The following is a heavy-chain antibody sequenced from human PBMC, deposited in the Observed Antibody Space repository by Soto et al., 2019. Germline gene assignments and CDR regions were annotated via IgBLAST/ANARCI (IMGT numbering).Heavy chain of an antibody. CDR3: ARDPTYYDSSGYYPYFDY. CDR1: GFDFSNSW. V-gene: IGHV3-74*03. Sequence: PGGSLRLSCAASGFDFSNSWMHWVCQVPGKGLVWVSHINSDGSSTTYADSVKGRFTISRDNSKNTLYLQMNSLRAEDTAVYYCARDPTYYDSSGYYPYFDYWGQGTLVTVSS. J-gene: IGHJ4*02. D-gene: IGHD3-22*01. CDR2: INSDGSST.